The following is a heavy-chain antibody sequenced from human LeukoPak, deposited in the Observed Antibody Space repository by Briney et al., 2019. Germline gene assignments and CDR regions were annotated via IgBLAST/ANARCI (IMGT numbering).Heavy chain of an antibody. CDR2: IYYSGST. J-gene: IGHJ4*02. Sequence: SETLSLTCTVSGGSISSHYWSWIRQPPGKGLEWIGYIYYSGSTNYNPSLKSRVTISVDTSKNQFSLQLSSVTAADTAVYYCARTYYYDSSGYYPLYYFDYWGQGTLVTVSS. V-gene: IGHV4-59*11. D-gene: IGHD3-22*01. CDR3: ARTYYYDSSGYYPLYYFDY. CDR1: GGSISSHY.